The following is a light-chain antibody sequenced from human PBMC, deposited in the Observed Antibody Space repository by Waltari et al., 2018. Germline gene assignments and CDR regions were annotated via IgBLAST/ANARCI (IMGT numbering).Light chain of an antibody. Sequence: DIVMTQSPDSLAVALGERATINCKSSQSVLYSSNSRNYLPWFQQKPGQPPKLVIYWASTRESGVPDRFSGSGSGTDFTLTISSLQAEDVAIYYCQQYYSAPRTFGQGTKVEIK. CDR2: WAS. CDR3: QQYYSAPRT. J-gene: IGKJ1*01. CDR1: QSVLYSSNSRNY. V-gene: IGKV4-1*01.